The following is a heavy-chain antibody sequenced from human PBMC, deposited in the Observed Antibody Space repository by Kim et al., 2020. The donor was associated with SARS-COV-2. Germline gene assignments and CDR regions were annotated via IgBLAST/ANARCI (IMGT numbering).Heavy chain of an antibody. D-gene: IGHD1-7*01. CDR1: GGSISSGGYY. CDR3: ARVSLTVTTLER. CDR2: IYYSGST. Sequence: SETLSLTCTVPGGSISSGGYYWSWIRQHPGKGLEWIGYIYYSGSTYYNPSLKSRVTISVDTSKNQFSLMQSSVTAADTAVYYCARVSLTVTTLERWGQGTTVTVSS. J-gene: IGHJ4*02. V-gene: IGHV4-31*03.